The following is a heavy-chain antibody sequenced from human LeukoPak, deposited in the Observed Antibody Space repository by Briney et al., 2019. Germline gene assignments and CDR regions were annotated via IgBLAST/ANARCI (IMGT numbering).Heavy chain of an antibody. D-gene: IGHD2-2*01. Sequence: SETLSLTCTVSGGSISSYYWSWIRQPPGKGLEWIGYIYYSGSTNYNPSLKSRVTISVDTSKNQFSLKLSSVTAADTAVYYCARDRGYCSSTSCYGYWFGPWGQGTLVTVSS. CDR3: ARDRGYCSSTSCYGYWFGP. J-gene: IGHJ5*02. CDR2: IYYSGST. V-gene: IGHV4-59*01. CDR1: GGSISSYY.